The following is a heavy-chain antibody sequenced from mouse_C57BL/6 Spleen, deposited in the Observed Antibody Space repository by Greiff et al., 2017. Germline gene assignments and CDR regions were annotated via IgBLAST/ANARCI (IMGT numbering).Heavy chain of an antibody. CDR3: ARDDGYYGLPLGY. Sequence: QVHVKQSGAELVRPGSSVKLSCKASGYTFTSYWMHWVKQRPIQGLEWIGNIDPSDSETHYNQKFKDKATLTVDKSSSTAYMQLSSLTSEDSAVYYCARDDGYYGLPLGYWGQGTTLTVSS. CDR1: GYTFTSYW. J-gene: IGHJ2*01. CDR2: IDPSDSET. D-gene: IGHD2-3*01. V-gene: IGHV1-52*01.